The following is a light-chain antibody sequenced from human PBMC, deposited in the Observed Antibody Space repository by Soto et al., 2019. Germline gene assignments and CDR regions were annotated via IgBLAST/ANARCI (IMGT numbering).Light chain of an antibody. V-gene: IGKV3D-20*02. Sequence: PGERATLSCRASQSVSSTYLAWYQQQPGQAPRLLMSGTSNRATGTPDRFSGSGSGTDFTLTISSLEPEDFAVYYCQQRSNWPPITFGQGTRLE. CDR2: GTS. CDR1: QSVSSTY. J-gene: IGKJ5*01. CDR3: QQRSNWPPIT.